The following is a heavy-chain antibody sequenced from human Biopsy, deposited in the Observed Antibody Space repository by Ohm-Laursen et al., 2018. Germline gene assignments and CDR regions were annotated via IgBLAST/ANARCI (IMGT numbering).Heavy chain of an antibody. Sequence: SSVKGSCKSSGVTFDTYAFGWVRQAPGQGLEWMGGRIPYFNTIYYARNFQDRAVITADRSARTTDMQLSGLRPDDTAVYYCVGGQRGPPIGVTVPGDAFDLWGPGTMVTVSP. V-gene: IGHV1-69*01. CDR3: VGGQRGPPIGVTVPGDAFDL. J-gene: IGHJ3*01. CDR1: GVTFDTYA. D-gene: IGHD2/OR15-2a*01. CDR2: RIPYFNTI.